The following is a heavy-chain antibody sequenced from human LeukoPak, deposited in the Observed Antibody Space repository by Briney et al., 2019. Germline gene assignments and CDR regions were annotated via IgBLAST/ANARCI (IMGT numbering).Heavy chain of an antibody. Sequence: ASVKVSCKASGYTFTSYDINWVRQATGQGLEWMGWMNPNSGNTGYAQKFQGRVTITRNTSISTAYMELSSLRSEDTAVYYCARVFSYGDYVFRSYYYYMDVWGKGTTVTVSS. CDR2: MNPNSGNT. J-gene: IGHJ6*03. CDR3: ARVFSYGDYVFRSYYYYMDV. CDR1: GYTFTSYD. D-gene: IGHD4-17*01. V-gene: IGHV1-8*03.